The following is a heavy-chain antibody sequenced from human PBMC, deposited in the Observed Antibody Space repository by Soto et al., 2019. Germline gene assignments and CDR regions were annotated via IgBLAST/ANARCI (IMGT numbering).Heavy chain of an antibody. D-gene: IGHD3-3*01. V-gene: IGHV4-61*01. J-gene: IGHJ6*02. CDR3: ARGGLRFLEWFRDYYYYGMDV. Sequence: SETLSLTCTVSGGSVSSGSYYWSWIRQPPGKGLEWIGYIYYSGSTNYNPSLKSRVTISVDTSKNQFSLKLSSVTAADTAVYYCARGGLRFLEWFRDYYYYGMDVWGQGTTVTVS. CDR2: IYYSGST. CDR1: GGSVSSGSYY.